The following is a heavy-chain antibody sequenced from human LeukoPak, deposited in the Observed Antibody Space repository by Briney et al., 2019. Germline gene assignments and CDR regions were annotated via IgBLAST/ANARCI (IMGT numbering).Heavy chain of an antibody. CDR2: IIPIFGRP. V-gene: IGHV1-69*05. CDR1: GGTFSSGA. J-gene: IGHJ5*02. Sequence: GASVKVSCKASGGTFSSGAFIWVRQAPGQGLEWMGGIIPIFGRPDYAQKFQDIVTITTDESTNTVYMELSSLRSEDTAVYYCARGETILNWFDPWGQGTLVTVSS. D-gene: IGHD1-1*01. CDR3: ARGETILNWFDP.